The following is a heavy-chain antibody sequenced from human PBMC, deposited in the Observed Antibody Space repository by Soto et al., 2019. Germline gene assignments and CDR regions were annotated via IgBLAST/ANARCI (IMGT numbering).Heavy chain of an antibody. D-gene: IGHD3-9*01. CDR3: ARWAAYCDISNARFDP. Sequence: EVQLVQSGAEVKKPGESLRISCKGSGYSFASYWINWVRQMPGKGLEWMGRIDPSDSYTNYSPSLQGHVTISVDKSIRTAYLQWSSLKASDTAMYYCARWAAYCDISNARFDPWGQGTLVTVSS. CDR2: IDPSDSYT. CDR1: GYSFASYW. J-gene: IGHJ5*02. V-gene: IGHV5-10-1*01.